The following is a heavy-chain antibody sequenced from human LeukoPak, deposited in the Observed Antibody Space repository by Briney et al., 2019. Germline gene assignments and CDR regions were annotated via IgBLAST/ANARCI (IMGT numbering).Heavy chain of an antibody. V-gene: IGHV1-2*02. CDR1: GYTFTGYY. CDR2: INPNSGGT. J-gene: IGHJ1*01. CDR3: ARDKGRYSYGPRYFQH. Sequence: EASVKVSCKASGYTFTGYYMHWVRQAPGQGLEWMGWINPNSGGTNYAQKFQGRVTMTRDTSISTAYMELSRLRSDDTAVYYCARDKGRYSYGPRYFQHWGQGTLVTVSS. D-gene: IGHD5-18*01.